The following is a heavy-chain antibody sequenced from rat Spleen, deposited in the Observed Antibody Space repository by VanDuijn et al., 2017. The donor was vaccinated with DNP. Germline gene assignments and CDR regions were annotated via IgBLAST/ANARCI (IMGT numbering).Heavy chain of an antibody. CDR2: ISYDGSST. Sequence: EVQLVESGGGLVQPGRSLKLSCAASGFTFSDYNMAWVRQAPKKGLEWVASISYDGSSTYYRDSVKGRFTISRDNAKRTLYLQMDSLRYADTATYYCAISTWESLDYWGQGVMVTVSS. CDR1: GFTFSDYN. V-gene: IGHV5-7*01. J-gene: IGHJ2*01. D-gene: IGHD5-1*01. CDR3: AISTWESLDY.